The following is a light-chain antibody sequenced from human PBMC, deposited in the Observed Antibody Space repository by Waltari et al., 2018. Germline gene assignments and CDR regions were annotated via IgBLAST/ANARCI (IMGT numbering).Light chain of an antibody. Sequence: DIVMTQSPECLGVSLGERATINCKSSQDVTNSLSWYKQQPGQPPELLIYWASTRESGVPDRCSGSGFGTDVTLTIRSLQAEDVAVYYCLQHYTTPFTFGPGTRVDI. V-gene: IGKV4-1*01. J-gene: IGKJ3*01. CDR3: LQHYTTPFT. CDR2: WAS. CDR1: QDVTNS.